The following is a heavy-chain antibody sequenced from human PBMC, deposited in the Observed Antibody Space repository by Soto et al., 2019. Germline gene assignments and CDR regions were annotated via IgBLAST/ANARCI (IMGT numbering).Heavy chain of an antibody. CDR3: ARDGTVTNFDY. J-gene: IGHJ4*02. V-gene: IGHV3-33*01. Sequence: LRLSCAASGFTFSSYGMHWVRQAPGKGLEWVAVIWYDGSNKYYADSVKGRFTISRDNSKDTLYLQMNSLRAEDTAVYYCARDGTVTNFDYWGQGTLATV. CDR1: GFTFSSYG. CDR2: IWYDGSNK. D-gene: IGHD4-17*01.